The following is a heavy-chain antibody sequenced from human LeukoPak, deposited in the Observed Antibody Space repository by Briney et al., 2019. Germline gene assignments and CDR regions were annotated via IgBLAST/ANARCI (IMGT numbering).Heavy chain of an antibody. CDR3: ARGLGYCDSTTCYGELPGDY. CDR2: VSGYNGVT. D-gene: IGHD2-2*01. V-gene: IGHV1-18*04. Sequence: GESLKISCKGSGYTFTNYHITWVRQAPGQGLEWMGRVSGYNGVTHYAQNLQGRVSMTTDTSTSTAYMELRSLRSDDTAVYYCARGLGYCDSTTCYGELPGDYWSQGSLVTVSS. CDR1: GYTFTNYH. J-gene: IGHJ4*02.